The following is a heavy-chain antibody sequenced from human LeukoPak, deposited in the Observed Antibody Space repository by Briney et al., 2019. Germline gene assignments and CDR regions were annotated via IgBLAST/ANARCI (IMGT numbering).Heavy chain of an antibody. V-gene: IGHV3-48*01. CDR2: ISSSSSTI. CDR3: ARVLASVARYFDY. Sequence: PVGSLRLSCAASGFTFSSYSMNWVRPAPGKGLEWVSYISSSSSTIYYADSVKGRFTISRDNAKNSLYLQMNSLRAEDTAVYYCARVLASVARYFDYWGQGTLVTVSS. J-gene: IGHJ4*02. CDR1: GFTFSSYS.